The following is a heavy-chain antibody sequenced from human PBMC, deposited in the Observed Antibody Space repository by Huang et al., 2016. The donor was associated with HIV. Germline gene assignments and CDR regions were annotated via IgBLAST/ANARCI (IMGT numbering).Heavy chain of an antibody. J-gene: IGHJ6*02. V-gene: IGHV5-51*01. Sequence: EVQLVQSGAEVKKPGESLKISCKGSGYRFRSNWIGWVRQMPGKGLEWRGSIYPGDSYTRYSPSFQGKVTISADKSINTAYLQWSSLKASDTAMYYCARLIGSPSFYYGLDVWGQGTTVTVSS. D-gene: IGHD3-10*01. CDR3: ARLIGSPSFYYGLDV. CDR2: IYPGDSYT. CDR1: GYRFRSNW.